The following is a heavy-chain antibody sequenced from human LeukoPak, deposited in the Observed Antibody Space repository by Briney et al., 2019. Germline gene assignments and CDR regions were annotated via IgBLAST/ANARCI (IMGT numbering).Heavy chain of an antibody. CDR2: ISYDGAQR. CDR3: ARIDRARSGSDY. J-gene: IGHJ4*02. Sequence: PGGSLRLSCAASGFTFSTYAIPWVRQAPGKGLEWVAVISYDGAQRYYADSVKGRFTISRDNSKNTLYLQMNSLRTEDTAVYYCARIDRARSGSDYWGQGTLVTVSS. V-gene: IGHV3-30-3*01. CDR1: GFTFSTYA. D-gene: IGHD1-14*01.